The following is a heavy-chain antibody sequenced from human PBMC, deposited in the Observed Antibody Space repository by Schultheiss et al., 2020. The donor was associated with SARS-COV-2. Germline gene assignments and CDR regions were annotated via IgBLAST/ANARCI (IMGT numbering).Heavy chain of an antibody. V-gene: IGHV3-30*04. CDR2: ISYDGSNK. J-gene: IGHJ4*02. D-gene: IGHD4-23*01. CDR3: ARESNYGGNSQFDY. CDR1: GFTFSSYA. Sequence: GGSLRLSCAAFGFTFSSYAMHWVRQAPGKGLEWVAVISYDGSNKYYADSVKGRFTISRDNSKNTLYLQMNSLRAEDTAVYYCARESNYGGNSQFDYWGQGTLVTVSS.